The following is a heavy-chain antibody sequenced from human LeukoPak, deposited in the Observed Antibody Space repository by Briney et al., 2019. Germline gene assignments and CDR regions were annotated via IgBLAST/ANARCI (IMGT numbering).Heavy chain of an antibody. J-gene: IGHJ3*02. CDR1: GFTFSSYA. V-gene: IGHV3-23*01. D-gene: IGHD6-13*01. CDR3: AKDHGIAAGTWDGFDT. Sequence: GGSLRLSCAASGFTFSSYAMSWVRQAPGKGLEWVSAISVSGGSTYYADSVKGRFTISRDNSKNTLYLQMNSLRAEDTAVYYCAKDHGIAAGTWDGFDTWGQGTMVTVSS. CDR2: ISVSGGST.